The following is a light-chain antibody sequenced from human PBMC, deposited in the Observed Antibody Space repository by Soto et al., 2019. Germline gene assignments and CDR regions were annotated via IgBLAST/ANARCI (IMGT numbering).Light chain of an antibody. CDR1: QSVSGSC. CDR2: GAS. CDR3: QQYGSSPFT. Sequence: EIVLTQSPGTLSLPPGERATLSCRASQSVSGSCLAWYQQKPGQAPRLLTYGASSRATGIPDRFSGSGSGTDFTLTISRLEPEDFAVYYCQQYGSSPFTFGPGTKVDIK. J-gene: IGKJ3*01. V-gene: IGKV3-20*01.